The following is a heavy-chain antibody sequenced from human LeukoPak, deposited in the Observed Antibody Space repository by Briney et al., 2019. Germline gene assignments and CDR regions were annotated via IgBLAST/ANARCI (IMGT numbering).Heavy chain of an antibody. CDR3: ITDPGEWEPI. J-gene: IGHJ3*02. V-gene: IGHV3-15*01. CDR2: IKSKADGGTT. Sequence: GGSLRLSCAASGLTFSNAWMSWVRQAPGKGLEWVGRIKSKADGGTTDYGAPVKGRFIISRDDSKNTLYLQMNGLKIEDTAVYYCITDPGEWEPIWGQGTTVTVSS. D-gene: IGHD1-26*01. CDR1: GLTFSNAW.